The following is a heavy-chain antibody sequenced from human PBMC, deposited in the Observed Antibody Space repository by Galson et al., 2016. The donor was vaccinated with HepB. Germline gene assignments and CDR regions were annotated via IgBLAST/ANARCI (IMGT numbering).Heavy chain of an antibody. J-gene: IGHJ4*02. CDR3: ARDPVRFSGYDPRYYFDF. Sequence: SLRLSCAASGFTFSTYAMSWVRQAPGKGPEWVSYISSSGQAIYYADSVKGRFTIPRDNVKNSLYLQMNSLRADDTAVYYCARDPVRFSGYDPRYYFDFWGQGTLV. CDR2: ISSSGQAI. V-gene: IGHV3-11*01. CDR1: GFTFSTYA. D-gene: IGHD5-12*01.